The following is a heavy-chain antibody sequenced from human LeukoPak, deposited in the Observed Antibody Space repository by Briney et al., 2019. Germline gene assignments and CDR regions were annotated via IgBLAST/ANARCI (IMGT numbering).Heavy chain of an antibody. J-gene: IGHJ4*02. V-gene: IGHV3-30-3*01. D-gene: IGHD3-22*01. CDR3: ARGAYYDSSGYFDY. CDR1: GFTFSSYA. CDR2: ISYDGSNK. Sequence: GGSLRLSCAASGFTFSSYAMHWVRQAPGKGLEWVAVISYDGSNKYYADSVKGRFTISRDNSKNTLFLQMNNLRAEDTAVYYCARGAYYDSSGYFDYWGQGTLVTVSS.